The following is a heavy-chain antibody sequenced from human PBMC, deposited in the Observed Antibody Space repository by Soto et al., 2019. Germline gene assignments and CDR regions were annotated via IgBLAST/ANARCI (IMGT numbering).Heavy chain of an antibody. D-gene: IGHD4-17*01. J-gene: IGHJ4*02. Sequence: PGGSLRLSCAASGFTFSDSWMNWVRQAPGKGLEWVANIKQDGSVKYYVDSVRGRFTISRDNAKNTLYLQMNSLRAEDTAVYYCAKLTGDYYFDYWGQGTLVTVSS. CDR1: GFTFSDSW. V-gene: IGHV3-7*01. CDR2: IKQDGSVK. CDR3: AKLTGDYYFDY.